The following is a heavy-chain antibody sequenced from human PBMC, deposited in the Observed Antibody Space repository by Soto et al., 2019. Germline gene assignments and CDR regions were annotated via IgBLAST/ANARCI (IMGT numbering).Heavy chain of an antibody. Sequence: QVQLQESSPRLVKPSETLSLTCTVSGDSISGYYWSWIRQPPGKGLQWIGYIYYSGNTNYNPSLKGRVTMSVDTSKNQFSLQVSSVTAADTAVYFCAKYRRTDAEGYTFDYWGQGALVTVSS. J-gene: IGHJ4*02. D-gene: IGHD2-15*01. V-gene: IGHV4-59*01. CDR1: GDSISGYY. CDR2: IYYSGNT. CDR3: AKYRRTDAEGYTFDY.